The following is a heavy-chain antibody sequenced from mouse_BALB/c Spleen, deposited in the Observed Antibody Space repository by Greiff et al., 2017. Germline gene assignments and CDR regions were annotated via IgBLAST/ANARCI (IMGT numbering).Heavy chain of an antibody. CDR1: GYTFSSYW. CDR2: ILPGSGST. J-gene: IGHJ4*01. V-gene: IGHV1-9*01. D-gene: IGHD2-1*01. CDR3: ARNYGNYYYAMDY. Sequence: VQRVESGAELMKPGASVKISCKATGYTFSSYWIEWVKQRPGHGLEWIGEILPGSGSTNYNEKFKGKATFTADTSSNTAYMQLSSLTSEDSAVYYCARNYGNYYYAMDYWGQGTSVTVSS.